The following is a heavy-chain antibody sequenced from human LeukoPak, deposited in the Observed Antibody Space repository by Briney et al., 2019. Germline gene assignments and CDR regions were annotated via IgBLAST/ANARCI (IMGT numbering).Heavy chain of an antibody. CDR2: IRYDGSNK. J-gene: IGHJ4*02. Sequence: GGSLRLSCAASGFTFSSYGMHWVRQAPGKGLKWVAFIRYDGSNKYYADSVKGRFTISRDNAKNSLYLQMNSLRAEDMALYYCAKDIGSNYDFWSGYGVGFDYWGQGTLVTVSS. V-gene: IGHV3-30*02. D-gene: IGHD3-3*01. CDR1: GFTFSSYG. CDR3: AKDIGSNYDFWSGYGVGFDY.